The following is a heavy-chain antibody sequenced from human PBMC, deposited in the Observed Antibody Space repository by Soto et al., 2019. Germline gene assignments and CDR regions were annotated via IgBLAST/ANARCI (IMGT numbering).Heavy chain of an antibody. D-gene: IGHD1-26*01. J-gene: IGHJ6*04. CDR2: IYHSGST. CDR3: ARDRERNSGSYSSYYYYGMDV. Sequence: PSETLSLTCAVSGGSISSSNWWSWVRQPPGKGLEWIGEIYHSGSTNYNPSLKSRVTISVDKSKNQFSLKLSSVTAADTAVYYCARDRERNSGSYSSYYYYGMDVWGKGTTVTVS. V-gene: IGHV4-4*02. CDR1: GGSISSSNW.